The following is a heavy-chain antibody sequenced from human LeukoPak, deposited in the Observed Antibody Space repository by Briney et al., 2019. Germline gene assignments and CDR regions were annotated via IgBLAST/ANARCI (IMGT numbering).Heavy chain of an antibody. CDR1: GFTFSDYY. V-gene: IGHV3-11*01. Sequence: GGSLRLSCAASGFTFSDYYMSWIRQAPGKGLEWVSYISSSGSATYYADSVKGRFTISRDNSKNTLYLQMNSLRAEDTAVYYCAKDRTTMIVVDASDYWGQGTLVTVSS. CDR3: AKDRTTMIVVDASDY. CDR2: ISSSGSAT. D-gene: IGHD3-22*01. J-gene: IGHJ4*02.